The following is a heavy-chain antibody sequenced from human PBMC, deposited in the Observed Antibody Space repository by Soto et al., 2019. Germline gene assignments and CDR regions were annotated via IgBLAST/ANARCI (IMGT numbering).Heavy chain of an antibody. D-gene: IGHD3-9*01. J-gene: IGHJ6*02. CDR3: ASPNQIDRPYSYYGMDV. V-gene: IGHV1-69*12. Sequence: QVQLVQSGAEVKKPGSSVKVSCKASGGTFSSYAISWVRQAPGQGLEWMGGIIPIFGTANYAQKFQGRVTVTEEESTSTAYMELRSLRSEDTAVYYWASPNQIDRPYSYYGMDVWGQGTTVTVSS. CDR1: GGTFSSYA. CDR2: IIPIFGTA.